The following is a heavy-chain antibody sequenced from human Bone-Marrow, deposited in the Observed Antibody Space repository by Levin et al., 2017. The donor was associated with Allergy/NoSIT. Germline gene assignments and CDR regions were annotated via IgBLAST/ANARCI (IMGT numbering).Heavy chain of an antibody. V-gene: IGHV1-24*01. CDR1: GYTLTELS. D-gene: IGHD5-24*01. CDR2: FDPEDGET. J-gene: IGHJ4*02. Sequence: GESLKISCKVSGYTLTELSMHWVRQAPGKGLEWMGGFDPEDGETIYAQKFQGRVTMTEDTSTDTAYMELSSLRSEDTAVYYCATLFFSAMATITAEYFDYWGQGTLVTVSS. CDR3: ATLFFSAMATITAEYFDY.